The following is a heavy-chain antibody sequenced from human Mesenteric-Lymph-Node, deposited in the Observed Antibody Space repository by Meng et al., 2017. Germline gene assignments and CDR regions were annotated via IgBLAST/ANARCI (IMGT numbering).Heavy chain of an antibody. D-gene: IGHD3-10*01. CDR3: ARVGLLRFVDD. V-gene: IGHV4-31*03. CDR2: IYSTGAT. Sequence: QGPLQESGPGLVKPPQTLSLTCTVSGGSISTVGYYWTWIRQHPGKGLEWIGYIYSTGATFYNPSLKSRLTISIDPSKNQFSLTLSSVTAADTAVYYCARVGLLRFVDDWGQGTLVTVSS. J-gene: IGHJ4*02. CDR1: GGSISTVGYY.